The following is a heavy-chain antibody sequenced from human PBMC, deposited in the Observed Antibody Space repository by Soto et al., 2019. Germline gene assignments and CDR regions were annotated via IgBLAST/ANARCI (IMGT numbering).Heavy chain of an antibody. J-gene: IGHJ4*02. V-gene: IGHV4-34*01. D-gene: IGHD3-22*01. CDR1: GGSFSGYY. CDR3: ARLPPHYYDDSSGYPTPPRYYFDY. Sequence: SETLSLTCAVHGGSFSGYYWSWIRQLPGKGLAWLGEINHSGRTNYNPSLTSRVPRSVDTSKNQFSLKLSSVTAADTAVYYCARLPPHYYDDSSGYPTPPRYYFDYWGQGTLVTVSS. CDR2: INHSGRT.